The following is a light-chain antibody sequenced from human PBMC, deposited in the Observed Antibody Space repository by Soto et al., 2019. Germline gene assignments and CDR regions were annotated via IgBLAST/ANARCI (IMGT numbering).Light chain of an antibody. CDR3: QQYKNWPPWA. V-gene: IGKV3-11*01. CDR2: DAS. CDR1: QSVSSSY. Sequence: EIVLTQSPATLSLSPGERATLSCGASQSVSSSYLAWYQQKPGQAPRLLIYDASNRATGIPARFSGTGSGTDFTLTINNLEPEDFAVYYCQQYKNWPPWAFGQGTKVDIK. J-gene: IGKJ1*01.